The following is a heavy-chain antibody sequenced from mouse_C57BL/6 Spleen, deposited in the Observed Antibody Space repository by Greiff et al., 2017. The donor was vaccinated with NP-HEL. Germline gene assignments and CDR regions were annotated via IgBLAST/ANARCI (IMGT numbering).Heavy chain of an antibody. CDR1: GYTFTSYW. J-gene: IGHJ2*01. D-gene: IGHD4-1*01. Sequence: QVQLQQPGAELVKPGASVKVSCKASGYTFTSYWMHWVKQRPGQGLEWIGRIHPSDSDNNYNQKFKGKATLTVDKSSSTSYMQLSRLTSEDSAVYYCARYSGTYYFDYWGQGTTLTVSS. V-gene: IGHV1-74*01. CDR2: IHPSDSDN. CDR3: ARYSGTYYFDY.